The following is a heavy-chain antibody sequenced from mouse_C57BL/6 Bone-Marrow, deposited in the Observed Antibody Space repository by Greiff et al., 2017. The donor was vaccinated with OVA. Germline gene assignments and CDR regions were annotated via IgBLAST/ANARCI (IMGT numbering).Heavy chain of an antibody. D-gene: IGHD2-1*01. V-gene: IGHV1-59*01. J-gene: IGHJ2*01. CDR1: GYTFTSYW. Sequence: QVQLQQPGAELVRPGTSVKLSCKASGYTFTSYWMHWVKQRPGQGLEWIGVIDPSDSYTNYNQKFKGKATLTVDTSSSTAYMQLISLTSEDSAVYYCARGVYGNYFDYWGQGTTLTVSS. CDR3: ARGVYGNYFDY. CDR2: IDPSDSYT.